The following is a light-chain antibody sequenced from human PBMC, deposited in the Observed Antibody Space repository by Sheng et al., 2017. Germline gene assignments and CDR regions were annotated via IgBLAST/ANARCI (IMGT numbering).Light chain of an antibody. CDR2: GAS. V-gene: IGKV3-20*01. CDR3: QQYGRPPRT. CDR1: QTVTSGY. J-gene: IGKJ1*01. Sequence: EVVLTQSPGTLSLSPGEGATLSCRASQTVTSGYIAWYQHKIGQAPRLLIYGASTRASGIPDRFSGGGSGTDFILTISRLEPEDSAMYYCQQYGRPPRTFGQGTRVEIK.